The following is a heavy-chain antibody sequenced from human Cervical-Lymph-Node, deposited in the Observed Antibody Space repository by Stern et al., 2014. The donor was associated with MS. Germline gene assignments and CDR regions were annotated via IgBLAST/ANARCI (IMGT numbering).Heavy chain of an antibody. J-gene: IGHJ4*02. D-gene: IGHD1-26*01. V-gene: IGHV1-2*02. Sequence: VQLVESGAEVERPGASVKVSCKASGYTFTAYFLHWVRQAPGQGLERMGWISPKTGSATYAQKFQDRVTMTRDTSINTGYMEVSSLRSDDTAVYYCARDRGSYSDYWGQGTLVAVSS. CDR1: GYTFTAYF. CDR3: ARDRGSYSDY. CDR2: ISPKTGSA.